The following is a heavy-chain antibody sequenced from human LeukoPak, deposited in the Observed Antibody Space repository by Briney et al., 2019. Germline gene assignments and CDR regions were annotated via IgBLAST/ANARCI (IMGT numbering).Heavy chain of an antibody. CDR3: AKTAAGTSKVPGAFDI. D-gene: IGHD6-13*01. V-gene: IGHV3-30-3*01. CDR2: ISYDGSNK. CDR1: GFTFSSYA. Sequence: GGSLRLSCAASGFTFSSYAIHWVRQAPGKGLEWVAVISYDGSNKYYADSVKGRFTISRDNSKNTLYLQMNSLRAEDTAVYYCAKTAAGTSKVPGAFDIWGQGTMVTVSS. J-gene: IGHJ3*02.